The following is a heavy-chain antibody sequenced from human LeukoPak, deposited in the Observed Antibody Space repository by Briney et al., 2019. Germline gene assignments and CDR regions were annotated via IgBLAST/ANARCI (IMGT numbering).Heavy chain of an antibody. Sequence: KSSETLSLTCSVSVGSISIYYWSWIRQPPGKGLEWIGYIYYSGSTNYKPSLKSRVTISIDTSKNQFSLKLSSVTAADTAMYYCASHYGSGFDSWGQGTLVTVSS. CDR2: IYYSGST. J-gene: IGHJ4*02. V-gene: IGHV4-59*01. CDR1: VGSISIYY. CDR3: ASHYGSGFDS. D-gene: IGHD3-10*01.